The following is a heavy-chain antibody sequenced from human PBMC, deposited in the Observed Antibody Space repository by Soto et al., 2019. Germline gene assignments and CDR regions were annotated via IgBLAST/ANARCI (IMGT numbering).Heavy chain of an antibody. CDR1: GFTFSSYG. V-gene: IGHV3-33*01. CDR3: ASEYCSGGRCYYYGMDV. D-gene: IGHD2-15*01. CDR2: IWYDGSKK. J-gene: IGHJ6*02. Sequence: QVQLVESGGGVVQPGRSLRLSCAASGFTFSSYGMHWVRQAPGKGLEWVAVIWYDGSKKYYADSVKGRFTISRDNSKNXMYLQMNSLRAEDTAVYYCASEYCSGGRCYYYGMDVWGQGTTVTVSS.